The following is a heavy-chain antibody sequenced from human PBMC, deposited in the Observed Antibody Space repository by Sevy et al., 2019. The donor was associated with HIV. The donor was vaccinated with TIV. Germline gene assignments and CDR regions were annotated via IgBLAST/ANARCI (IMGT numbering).Heavy chain of an antibody. J-gene: IGHJ4*02. V-gene: IGHV3-7*03. CDR2: IRQDGNEI. Sequence: GGSLRLSCDASGFTFDMYWMQWVRQAPGKGLEWVANIRQDGNEIYYAASVRGRFTISRDNAKGYLYLQMNNLRVEDTATYYCARRYFDLWGQGTLVTVSS. CDR3: ARRYFDL. CDR1: GFTFDMYW.